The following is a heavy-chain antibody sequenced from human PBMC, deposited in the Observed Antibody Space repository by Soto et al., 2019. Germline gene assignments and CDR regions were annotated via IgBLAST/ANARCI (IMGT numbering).Heavy chain of an antibody. CDR3: ARDGAFEVYYYYGMDV. CDR1: GYTFTSYG. J-gene: IGHJ6*02. V-gene: IGHV1-18*01. Sequence: GASVKVSCKASGYTFTSYGISWVRQAPGQGLEWMGWISAYNGNTNYAQKLQGRVTMTTDTSTSTAYMELRSLRSDDTAVYYCARDGAFEVYYYYGMDVWGQGTTVTVSS. D-gene: IGHD3-16*01. CDR2: ISAYNGNT.